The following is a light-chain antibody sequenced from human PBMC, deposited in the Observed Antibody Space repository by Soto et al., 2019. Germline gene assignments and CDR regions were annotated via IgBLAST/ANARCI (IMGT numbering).Light chain of an antibody. CDR3: QHYGSSPST. CDR1: QSVSSSY. Sequence: EIVLTQSPCTLSLSPGERATLSCRASQSVSSSYLAWYQQKPGQAPRLLIYGASSRTTGIPERFSGSGSGTDFTLTISRLEPEDFAVYYCQHYGSSPSTFGQGTRLEIK. J-gene: IGKJ5*01. V-gene: IGKV3-20*01. CDR2: GAS.